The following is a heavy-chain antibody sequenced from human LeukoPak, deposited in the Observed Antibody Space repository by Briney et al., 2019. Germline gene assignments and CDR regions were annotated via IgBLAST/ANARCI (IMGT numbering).Heavy chain of an antibody. V-gene: IGHV3-21*01. CDR3: ARDSSGWLPFDY. J-gene: IGHJ4*02. CDR2: ISSSSSYI. CDR1: GFTFSSYS. Sequence: GGSLRLSCAASGFTFSSYSMNWVRQAPGKGLEWGSSISSSSSYIYYADSVKGRFTISRDNAKNSLYLQMNSLRAEDTAVYYCARDSSGWLPFDYWGQGTLVTVSS. D-gene: IGHD6-19*01.